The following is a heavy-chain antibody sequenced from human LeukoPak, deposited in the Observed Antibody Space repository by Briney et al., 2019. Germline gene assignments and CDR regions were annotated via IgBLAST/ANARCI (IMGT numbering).Heavy chain of an antibody. D-gene: IGHD2-8*01. CDR3: AREALPNGVWRVGWFDP. J-gene: IGHJ5*02. Sequence: SQTLSLTCVISGDSVSSNSAAWNWIRQSPSRGLEWLGRTYYRSKWYNDYAVSVKSRITINPDTSKNQFSLQLNSVTPEDTAVYYCAREALPNGVWRVGWFDPWGQGTLVTVFS. V-gene: IGHV6-1*01. CDR2: TYYRSKWYN. CDR1: GDSVSSNSAA.